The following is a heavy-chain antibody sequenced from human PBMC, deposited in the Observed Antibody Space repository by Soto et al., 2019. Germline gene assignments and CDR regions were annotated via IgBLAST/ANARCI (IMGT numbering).Heavy chain of an antibody. CDR2: IYPGDSDT. Sequence: GESLKISCKGSGYNFTSYWIGWVRQMPGKGLEWMGIIYPGDSDTRYSPSLQGQVTISADKSINTAYLQWSSLKASDTAMYYCARGVRSATVTTSYIDYWGQGTLVTVSS. D-gene: IGHD4-17*01. J-gene: IGHJ4*02. V-gene: IGHV5-51*01. CDR3: ARGVRSATVTTSYIDY. CDR1: GYNFTSYW.